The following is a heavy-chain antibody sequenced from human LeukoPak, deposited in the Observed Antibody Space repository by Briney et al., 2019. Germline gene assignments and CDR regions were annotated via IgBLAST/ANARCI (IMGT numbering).Heavy chain of an antibody. D-gene: IGHD3-22*01. V-gene: IGHV1-18*01. CDR1: GYTITVYG. Sequence: AAVPVSCRASGYTITVYGISWLRRAPGQGLVLMAWISAYNGNTNYAQKLQGRVTMTTDISTSTAYMELGSLRSDDTAVYYCAKPESRDYYDAAYDYWGQGTLVTVSS. CDR3: AKPESRDYYDAAYDY. CDR2: ISAYNGNT. J-gene: IGHJ4*02.